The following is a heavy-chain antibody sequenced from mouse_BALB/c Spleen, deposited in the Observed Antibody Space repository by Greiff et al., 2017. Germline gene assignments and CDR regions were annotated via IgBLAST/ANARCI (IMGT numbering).Heavy chain of an antibody. Sequence: QVQLKESGPGLVAPSQSLSITCTVSGFSLTGYGVNWVRQPPGKGLEWLGMIWGDGSTDYNSALKSRLSISKDNSKSQVFLKMNSLQTDDTARYYCARDRGGYYPYFDYWGQGTTLTVSS. V-gene: IGHV2-6-7*01. J-gene: IGHJ2*01. CDR2: IWGDGST. D-gene: IGHD2-3*01. CDR1: GFSLTGYG. CDR3: ARDRGGYYPYFDY.